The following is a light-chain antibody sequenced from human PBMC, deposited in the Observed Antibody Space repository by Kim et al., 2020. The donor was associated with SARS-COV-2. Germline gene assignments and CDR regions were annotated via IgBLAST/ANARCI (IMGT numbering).Light chain of an antibody. V-gene: IGKV3-20*01. CDR1: QSISSSS. J-gene: IGKJ1*01. CDR2: GAS. Sequence: SPGKGATLSCRASQSISSSSLAWYQQKPGQAPRLLIYGASNRATGIPDRFSGSGSGTDFTLTISRLEPEDFAVYYCQQYGSSPRTFGQGTKVDIK. CDR3: QQYGSSPRT.